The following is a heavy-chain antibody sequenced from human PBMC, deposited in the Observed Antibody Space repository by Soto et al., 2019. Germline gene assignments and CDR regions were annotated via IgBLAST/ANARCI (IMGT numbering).Heavy chain of an antibody. V-gene: IGHV1-3*01. CDR2: IDGGNGNT. D-gene: IGHD2-2*01. CDR3: ARYIVVVPAVTYPLSWSYYYYGMDV. CDR1: GNTVPNYA. J-gene: IGHJ6*02. Sequence: GASVKVACKASGNTVPNYAIHWVRQAPGERLEWMGWIDGGNGNTYYSEHFQGRVTFTRDTSAGTVYMQLSSLTSEDTAVYYCARYIVVVPAVTYPLSWSYYYYGMDVWGQGTTVTVSS.